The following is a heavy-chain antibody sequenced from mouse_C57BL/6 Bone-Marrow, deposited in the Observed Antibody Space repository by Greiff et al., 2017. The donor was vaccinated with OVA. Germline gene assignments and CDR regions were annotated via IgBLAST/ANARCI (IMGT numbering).Heavy chain of an antibody. CDR2: IPPNSGST. Sequence: QVQLQQPGAELVKPGASVKLSCKASGYTFTSYWMHWVKQRPGQGLEWIGMIPPNSGSTNYNAKFKSKATKTVDKSSSTAYMQLNSLTSEDSAVYYCAKGSYDGYYHYAMDYWGQGTSVTVSS. CDR3: AKGSYDGYYHYAMDY. V-gene: IGHV1-64*01. J-gene: IGHJ4*01. CDR1: GYTFTSYW. D-gene: IGHD2-3*01.